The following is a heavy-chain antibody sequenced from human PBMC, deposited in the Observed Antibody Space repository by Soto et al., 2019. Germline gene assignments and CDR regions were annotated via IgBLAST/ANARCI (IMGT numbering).Heavy chain of an antibody. V-gene: IGHV4-34*01. Sequence: PSETLSLTCAVYGGSFSGYYWSWIRQPPGKGLEWIGEINHSGSTNYNPSLKSRVTISVDTSKSQFSLKLSSVTAADTAVYYCARGRAKDYYDLKYFDYWGQGTLVTVSS. D-gene: IGHD3-22*01. J-gene: IGHJ4*02. CDR3: ARGRAKDYYDLKYFDY. CDR2: INHSGST. CDR1: GGSFSGYY.